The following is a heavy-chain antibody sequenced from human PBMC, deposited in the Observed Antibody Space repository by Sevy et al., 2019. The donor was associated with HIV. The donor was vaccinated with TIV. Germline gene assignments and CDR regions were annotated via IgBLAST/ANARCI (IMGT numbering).Heavy chain of an antibody. CDR1: GFSLSTSGMC. J-gene: IGHJ4*02. V-gene: IGHV2-70*01. Sequence: SGPTLVNPTQTLTLTCTFSGFSLSTSGMCVSWIRQPPGKALDWLALIDWDDAKYYSTSLKTRLTISKDTSKNQVVLTMTNMDPVDTATYYCARTTGGQLAADYWGQGTLVTVSS. CDR2: IDWDDAK. CDR3: ARTTGGQLAADY. D-gene: IGHD6-13*01.